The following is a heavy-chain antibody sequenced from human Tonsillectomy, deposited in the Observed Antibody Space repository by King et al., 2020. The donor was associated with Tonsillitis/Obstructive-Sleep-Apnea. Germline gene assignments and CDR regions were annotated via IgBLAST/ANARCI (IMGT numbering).Heavy chain of an antibody. D-gene: IGHD3-16*02. J-gene: IGHJ4*02. CDR1: GGSISRSSYY. V-gene: IGHV4-39*01. Sequence: QLQESGPGLVKPSETLSLTCTVSGGSISRSSYYWGWIRQPPGKGLEWIGSIYYSGNTYYNPSLKSRVTISVDTSKNQFSLKVSSVTAADTAVYYCARHGPGVSRSPFDYWGPGTLVTVSS. CDR2: IYYSGNT. CDR3: ARHGPGVSRSPFDY.